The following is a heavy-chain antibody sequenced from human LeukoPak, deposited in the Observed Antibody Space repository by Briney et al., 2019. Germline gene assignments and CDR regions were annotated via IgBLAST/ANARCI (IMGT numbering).Heavy chain of an antibody. J-gene: IGHJ4*02. CDR3: ARRLEYSGSKGVFDY. D-gene: IGHD1-26*01. V-gene: IGHV3-48*01. CDR1: GLTFSSYS. Sequence: GGSLRLSCAASGLTFSSYSMNWVRQAPGKGLEWVSYITSSGTTIYYADSVKGRFTISRDNAKNTLYLQMNSLRAEDTAVYYCARRLEYSGSKGVFDYWGQGTLVTVSS. CDR2: ITSSGTTI.